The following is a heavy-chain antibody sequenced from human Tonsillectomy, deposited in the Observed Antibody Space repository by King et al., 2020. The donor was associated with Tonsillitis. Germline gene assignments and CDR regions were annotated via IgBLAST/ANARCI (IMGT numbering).Heavy chain of an antibody. V-gene: IGHV3-48*03. CDR3: AREGYRSSLVY. D-gene: IGHD6-13*01. CDR2: IIMICSTI. J-gene: IGHJ4*02. CDR1: GFTFISYE. Sequence: VQLVESGGGLVQPGGSLRLSCAASGFTFISYEINWVRQSPWQGLEGVSYIIMICSTIYYSDSVKGRLTISRDNAKNSLYLQITSLRAENTAVYYFAREGYRSSLVYWGQGTLVTVSS.